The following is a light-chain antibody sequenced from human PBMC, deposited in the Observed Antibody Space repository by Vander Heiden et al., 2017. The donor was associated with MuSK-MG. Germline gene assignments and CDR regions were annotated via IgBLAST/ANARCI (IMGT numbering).Light chain of an antibody. CDR2: RDN. Sequence: SYELTQPLSVSVALGQTARITCGGNNIGSKSVHWYQQKPGQAPVLVIYRDNNRSSGIPERFSCLNSGNTATLTISRPQAGDEGDYFCQVWDSSTGVFGAGTKVT. CDR3: QVWDSSTGV. CDR1: NIGSKS. J-gene: IGLJ1*01. V-gene: IGLV3-9*01.